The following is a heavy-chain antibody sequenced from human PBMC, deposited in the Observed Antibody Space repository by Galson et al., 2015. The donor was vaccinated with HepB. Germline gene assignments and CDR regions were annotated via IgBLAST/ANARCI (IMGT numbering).Heavy chain of an antibody. CDR2: ISWDGGST. CDR1: GFTFDDYT. Sequence: SLRLSCAASGFTFDDYTMHWVRQAPGKGLEWVSLISWDGGSTYYADSVKGRFTISRDNSKNSLYLQMNSLRTEDTALYYCAKGVEYSSSNIDYWGQGTLVTVSS. V-gene: IGHV3-43*01. J-gene: IGHJ4*02. D-gene: IGHD6-6*01. CDR3: AKGVEYSSSNIDY.